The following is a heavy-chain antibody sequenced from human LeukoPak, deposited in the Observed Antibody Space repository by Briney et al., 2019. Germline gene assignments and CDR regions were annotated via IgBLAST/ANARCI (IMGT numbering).Heavy chain of an antibody. CDR2: INHSGST. D-gene: IGHD6-6*01. J-gene: IGHJ6*03. CDR3: ARQGYSSSRVDGYYYMDV. V-gene: IGHV4-34*01. CDR1: GFTFSSYS. Sequence: NPGGSLRLSCAASGFTFSSYSMNWVRQPPGKGLEWIGEINHSGSTNYNPSLKSRVTISVDTSKNQFSLKLSSVTAADTAVYYCARQGYSSSRVDGYYYMDVWGKGTTVTVSS.